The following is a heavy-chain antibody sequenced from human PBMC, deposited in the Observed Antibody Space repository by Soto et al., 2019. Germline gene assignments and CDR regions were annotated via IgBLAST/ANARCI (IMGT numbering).Heavy chain of an antibody. V-gene: IGHV3-21*01. J-gene: IGHJ4*02. D-gene: IGHD6-13*01. CDR3: ARFTHSSTGYTSSSYFDY. Sequence: EVQLVESGGGLVKPGGSLRLSCAASGFTFSSYSMNWVRQAPGKGLEWVSSISSNSSYIYYAVSVKGRFTISRDNAKNSLYLQMNSLRAEDTAVYFCARFTHSSTGYTSSSYFDYCGQGTLVTVSS. CDR2: ISSNSSYI. CDR1: GFTFSSYS.